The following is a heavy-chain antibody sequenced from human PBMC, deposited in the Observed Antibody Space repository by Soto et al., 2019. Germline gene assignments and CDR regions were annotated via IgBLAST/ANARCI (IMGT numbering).Heavy chain of an antibody. J-gene: IGHJ3*02. CDR3: TTNRPNEGTGATLVLGAFDI. Sequence: GGSLRLSCAASGFTFSNAWMSWVRQAPGKGLEWVGRIKSKTDGGTTDYAAPVKGRFTISRDDSKNTLYLQMNSLKTEDTAVYYCTTNRPNEGTGATLVLGAFDIWGQGTMVTVSS. D-gene: IGHD1-26*01. CDR1: GFTFSNAW. CDR2: IKSKTDGGTT. V-gene: IGHV3-15*01.